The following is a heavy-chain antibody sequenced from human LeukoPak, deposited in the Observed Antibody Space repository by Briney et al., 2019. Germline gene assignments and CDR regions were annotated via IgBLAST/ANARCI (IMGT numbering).Heavy chain of an antibody. V-gene: IGHV3-23*01. J-gene: IGHJ3*02. CDR1: GFTFSSYT. CDR2: ISGSSSST. D-gene: IGHD3-10*01. Sequence: GGSLRLSCAASGFTFSSYTMSWVRQAPGTGLGWVSGISGSSSSTYHADSVKGRFTISRDNSKNTLYLQMNSLTAEDTGVYYCARDRVYTSARRDAFGIWGRGTMLGVFS. CDR3: ARDRVYTSARRDAFGI.